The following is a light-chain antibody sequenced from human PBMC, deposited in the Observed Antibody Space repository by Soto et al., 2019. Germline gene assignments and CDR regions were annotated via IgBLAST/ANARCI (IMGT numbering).Light chain of an antibody. CDR2: GAS. CDR3: QQYSRAPIT. Sequence: EIVMTQSPATLSVSPGERATLSCRASQSVSSNLAWYQQKPGQAPRLLIYGASTRATGITDRFSGSGSGTDFTLTISRLEPEDFAVYYCQQYSRAPITFGQGTRLE. J-gene: IGKJ5*01. CDR1: QSVSSN. V-gene: IGKV3D-15*01.